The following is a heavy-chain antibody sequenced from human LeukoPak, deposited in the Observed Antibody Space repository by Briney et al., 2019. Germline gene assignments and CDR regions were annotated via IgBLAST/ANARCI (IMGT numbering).Heavy chain of an antibody. CDR3: ARDLTVRGGGLGY. J-gene: IGHJ4*02. CDR1: GYTFTSYG. D-gene: IGHD3-10*01. Sequence: ASVKVSCKASGYTFTSYGISWVRQAPGQGLEWMGWISAYNGNTNYAQKLQGRVTMTTDTSTTTVYKELRSLRSDDTAVYYCARDLTVRGGGLGYWGQGTLVTVSS. V-gene: IGHV1-18*01. CDR2: ISAYNGNT.